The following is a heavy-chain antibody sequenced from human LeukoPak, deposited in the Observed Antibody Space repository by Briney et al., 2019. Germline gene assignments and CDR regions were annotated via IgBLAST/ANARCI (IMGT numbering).Heavy chain of an antibody. CDR3: ARPRAGAYSYAFDL. D-gene: IGHD2-15*01. Sequence: SETLSLTCTVSGDSIGGFYWNWFRQPPGKGLEWLAWIDDSGSTNYNPSLRSRAAISLDKSKNQFSLRLSSMTAADTAVYYCARPRAGAYSYAFDLWGRGTMVTVSS. CDR1: GDSIGGFY. CDR2: IDDSGST. V-gene: IGHV4-59*08. J-gene: IGHJ3*01.